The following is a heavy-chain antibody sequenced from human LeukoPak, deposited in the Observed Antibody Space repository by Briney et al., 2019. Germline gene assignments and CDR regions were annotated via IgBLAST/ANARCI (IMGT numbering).Heavy chain of an antibody. J-gene: IGHJ4*02. CDR2: IYYSGST. CDR1: GFTFSSYS. V-gene: IGHV4-39*07. D-gene: IGHD3-10*01. CDR3: ARQEYYGSGSYD. Sequence: GSLRLSCAASGFTFSSYSMNWVRQPPGKGLEWIGSIYYSGSTYYNPSLKSRVTISVDTSKNQFSLKLSSVTAADTAVYYCARQEYYGSGSYDWGQGTLVTVSS.